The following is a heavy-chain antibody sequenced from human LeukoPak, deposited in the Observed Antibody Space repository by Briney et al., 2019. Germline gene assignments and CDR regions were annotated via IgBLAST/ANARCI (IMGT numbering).Heavy chain of an antibody. CDR2: IIPIFGTA. V-gene: IGHV1-69*05. J-gene: IGHJ3*02. CDR1: GGTFSSCA. CDR3: ARENSGDTATDAFDI. D-gene: IGHD5-18*01. Sequence: SVKVSCKASGGTFSSCAISWVRQAPGQGLEWMGGIIPIFGTANYAQKFQGRVTITTNESTSTAYMELSSLRSEDTAVYYCARENSGDTATDAFDIWGQGTMVTVSS.